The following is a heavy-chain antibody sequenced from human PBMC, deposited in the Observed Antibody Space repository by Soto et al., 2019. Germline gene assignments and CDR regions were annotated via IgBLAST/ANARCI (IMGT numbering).Heavy chain of an antibody. D-gene: IGHD3-3*01. CDR2: ISSSGTTI. Sequence: EVQLVESGGGLVQPGKSLRLSCAASGFTFSRHEMTWVRQAPGKGLEWISYISSSGTTIYYADPVKGRFTISRDNAKNSLFLQMNSLRAEDTGVYYCVREEGFLEHGMDVWGQGTTVIVSS. V-gene: IGHV3-48*03. J-gene: IGHJ6*02. CDR3: VREEGFLEHGMDV. CDR1: GFTFSRHE.